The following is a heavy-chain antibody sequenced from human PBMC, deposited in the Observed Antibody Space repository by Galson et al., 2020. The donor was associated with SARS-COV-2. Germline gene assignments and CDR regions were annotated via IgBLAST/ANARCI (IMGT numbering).Heavy chain of an antibody. D-gene: IGHD2-15*01. CDR3: TRVRGILEWGGFDI. V-gene: IGHV3-49*04. CDR2: IRSKHFGGTT. Sequence: GGSLRLSCTGSGFTFGDYPLSWVRQAPGKGLEWLTYIRSKHFGGTTEYAASVKGRFTFSRDDSKSIAYLQMNSLKTEDTALYYCTRVRGILEWGGFDIWGQGTLVTVSS. J-gene: IGHJ3*02. CDR1: GFTFGDYP.